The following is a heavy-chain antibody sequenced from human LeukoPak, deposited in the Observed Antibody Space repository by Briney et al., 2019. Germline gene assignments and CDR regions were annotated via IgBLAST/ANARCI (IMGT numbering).Heavy chain of an antibody. V-gene: IGHV3-48*01. CDR1: GFTFSSYS. Sequence: GGSLRLSCAASGFTFSSYSMNWVRQAPGKGLEWVSYISSSSSTIYYADSVRGRFTLSRDNSKNTLYLQMNSLRTEDTAVYYCAKQGSNTHMDVWGKGTTVIVSS. J-gene: IGHJ6*03. CDR3: AKQGSNTHMDV. CDR2: ISSSSSTI.